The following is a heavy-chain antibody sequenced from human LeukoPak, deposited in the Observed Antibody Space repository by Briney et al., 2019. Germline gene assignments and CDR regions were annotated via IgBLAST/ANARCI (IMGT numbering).Heavy chain of an antibody. J-gene: IGHJ4*02. V-gene: IGHV3-30*18. CDR2: ISYDGSNK. CDR3: AKGSNYYDSSGYYVY. D-gene: IGHD3-22*01. Sequence: GRSLRLSCAASGFTFSSYGMHWVRQAPGKGLEWVAVISYDGSNKYYADSMKGRFTISRDNSKNTLYLQMNSLRAEDTAVYYCAKGSNYYDSSGYYVYWGQGTLVTVSS. CDR1: GFTFSSYG.